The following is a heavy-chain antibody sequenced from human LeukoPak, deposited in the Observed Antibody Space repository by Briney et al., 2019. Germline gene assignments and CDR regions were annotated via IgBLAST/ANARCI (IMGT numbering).Heavy chain of an antibody. CDR1: GGSITSYY. D-gene: IGHD2-15*01. Sequence: KTSETLSLTCTVSGGSITSYYWSWVRQPAGKGLEWIGHVHGSWTTKYNSSLESRVTMSIDTSRNQFSLKLRSVTAADTAVYYCAREADWFDPWGQGALVTVSS. CDR3: AREADWFDP. J-gene: IGHJ5*02. CDR2: VHGSWTT. V-gene: IGHV4-4*07.